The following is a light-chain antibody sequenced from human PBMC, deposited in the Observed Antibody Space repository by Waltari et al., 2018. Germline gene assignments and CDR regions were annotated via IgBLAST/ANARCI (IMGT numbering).Light chain of an antibody. J-gene: IGKJ1*01. V-gene: IGKV1-16*01. CDR3: QQKSTYPRT. CDR2: FTS. Sequence: DILMTQSPSSLSAAIGDTVTITCRASRDIYKYLVWYQQKPGKAPRPLIYFTSNLETGVPSRFTGSGSGTDYTLTITGLQPEDFATYYCQQKSTYPRTFGLGTKVEIK. CDR1: RDIYKY.